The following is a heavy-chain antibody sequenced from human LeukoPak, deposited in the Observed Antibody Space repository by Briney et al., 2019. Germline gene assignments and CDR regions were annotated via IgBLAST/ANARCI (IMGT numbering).Heavy chain of an antibody. V-gene: IGHV3-23*01. D-gene: IGHD2-15*01. CDR2: ISDSGDNT. J-gene: IGHJ4*02. CDR3: ASHRGYCSGGTCYSAFFDY. Sequence: GGSLRLSCAASEFAFGSYAMTWVRQAPGKGPEWVAAISDSGDNTYYTESMRGRVTISRDNSKNTLYLQMNILRAEDTAVYYCASHRGYCSGGTCYSAFFDYWGQGTLVTVSS. CDR1: EFAFGSYA.